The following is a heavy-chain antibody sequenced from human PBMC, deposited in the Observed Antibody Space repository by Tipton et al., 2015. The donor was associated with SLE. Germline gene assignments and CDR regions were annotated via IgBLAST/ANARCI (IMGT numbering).Heavy chain of an antibody. V-gene: IGHV3-7*01. CDR2: IKQDGSEK. CDR3: ARDGEVGDHIDY. J-gene: IGHJ4*02. CDR1: GFTFSSYW. D-gene: IGHD2-21*01. Sequence: GSLRLSCAASGFTFSSYWMSWVRQSPGKGLEWVANIKQDGSEKYYVDSVKGRFTISRDSSKNTLYLQMNSLRAEDTAVYYCARDGEVGDHIDYWGQGTLVTVSS.